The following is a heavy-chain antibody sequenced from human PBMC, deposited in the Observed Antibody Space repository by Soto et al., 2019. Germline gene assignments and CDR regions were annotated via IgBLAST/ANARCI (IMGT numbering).Heavy chain of an antibody. V-gene: IGHV3-7*03. Sequence: GGSLRLSCAASGFTFSSYWMSWVRQAPGKGLEWVANIKQEGSEKYYVDSVKGRFTISRDNAKNSLYLQMNSLRAEDTAVYYCARGARGAYYYYGMDVWGQGTTVTVSS. D-gene: IGHD3-16*01. J-gene: IGHJ6*02. CDR2: IKQEGSEK. CDR3: ARGARGAYYYYGMDV. CDR1: GFTFSSYW.